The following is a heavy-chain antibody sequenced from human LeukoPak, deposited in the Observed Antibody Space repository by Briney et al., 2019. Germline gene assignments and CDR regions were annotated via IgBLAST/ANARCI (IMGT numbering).Heavy chain of an antibody. CDR2: IYSSGST. D-gene: IGHD1-26*01. Sequence: SETLSLTCTVSGYSISRGYYWGWIRQPPGKGLEWIGSIYSSGSTYYNASLQSRVTISIETSKNQISLRLNSVTAADTAIYYCAKSGGYGLIDYWGQGTLVTVSS. V-gene: IGHV4-38-2*02. CDR3: AKSGGYGLIDY. J-gene: IGHJ4*02. CDR1: GYSISRGYY.